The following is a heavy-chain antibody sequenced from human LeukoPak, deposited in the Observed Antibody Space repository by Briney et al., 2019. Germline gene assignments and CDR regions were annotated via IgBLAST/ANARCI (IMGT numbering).Heavy chain of an antibody. CDR3: ASGYDSSGYYFPFDY. CDR1: GRSNSSSSYY. Sequence: SDTLSLTCTVSGRSNSSSSYYWGWIRQPPGKGLEWIGSIYYSGSTYYNPSLKSRVTISVDTSKNQFSLKLSSVTAADTAVYYCASGYDSSGYYFPFDYWGQGTLVTVSS. J-gene: IGHJ4*02. D-gene: IGHD3-22*01. CDR2: IYYSGST. V-gene: IGHV4-39*01.